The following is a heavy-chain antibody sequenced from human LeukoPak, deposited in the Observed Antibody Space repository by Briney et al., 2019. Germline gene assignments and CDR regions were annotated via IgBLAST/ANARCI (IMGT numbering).Heavy chain of an antibody. V-gene: IGHV3-7*02. D-gene: IGHD1-26*01. CDR2: MNQDGSET. CDR1: GFTFSRYW. Sequence: GGSLRLSCAASGFTFSRYWMTWVRQAPGKGLEWVASMNQDGSETYYVDSVKGRFTISRDNAQNSLYLQMNSLRAEDTAVFYCARVGSRGYYFDYWGQGTLVTVSS. CDR3: ARVGSRGYYFDY. J-gene: IGHJ4*02.